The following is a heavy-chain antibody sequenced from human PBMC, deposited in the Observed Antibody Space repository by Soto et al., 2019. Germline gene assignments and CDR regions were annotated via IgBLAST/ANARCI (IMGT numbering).Heavy chain of an antibody. Sequence: EVQLLESGGGLVHPGGSLRLSCAASGFTFSTYSMSWVRQAPGKGLDWVSAITTIGGNTYYADSVKGRFTTSRDNSKNTLYLQMNSLTAGDTAVYFCARGGWGTITDYWGQGTLVTVSS. V-gene: IGHV3-23*01. D-gene: IGHD1-7*01. CDR3: ARGGWGTITDY. CDR1: GFTFSTYS. CDR2: ITTIGGNT. J-gene: IGHJ4*02.